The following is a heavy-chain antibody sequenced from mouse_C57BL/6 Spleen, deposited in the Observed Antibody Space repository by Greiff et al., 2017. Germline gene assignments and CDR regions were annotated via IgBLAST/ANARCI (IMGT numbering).Heavy chain of an antibody. J-gene: IGHJ2*01. V-gene: IGHV1-72*01. CDR3: ARELGSDYYGGNFDY. CDR1: GYTFTSYW. CDR2: IDPNSGGT. Sequence: QVQLQQPGAELVKPGASVKLSCKASGYTFTSYWMHWVKQRPGRGLEWIGRIDPNSGGTKYNEKFKSKATLTVDKPSSTAYMQLSSLTSEDSAVYYCARELGSDYYGGNFDYWGQGTTLTVSS. D-gene: IGHD1-1*01.